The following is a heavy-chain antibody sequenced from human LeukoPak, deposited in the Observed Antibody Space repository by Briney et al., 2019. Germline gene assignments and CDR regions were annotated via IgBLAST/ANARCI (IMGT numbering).Heavy chain of an antibody. CDR1: GGSIRSYF. CDR2: IYYSGST. D-gene: IGHD4-17*01. J-gene: IGHJ3*02. V-gene: IGHV4-59*01. Sequence: SETLSLTCTVSGGSIRSYFWSWIRQPPGKGLEWIGYIYYSGSTNYNPSLKSRVTISVDTSKNQFSLKLSSVTAADTAVYYCARATVTTLDAFDIWGQGTMVTVSS. CDR3: ARATVTTLDAFDI.